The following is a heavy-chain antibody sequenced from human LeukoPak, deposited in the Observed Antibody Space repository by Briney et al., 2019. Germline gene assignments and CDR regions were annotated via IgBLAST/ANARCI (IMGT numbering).Heavy chain of an antibody. D-gene: IGHD3-10*01. CDR3: ARVDGRVTMVRGVIIVWYYYMDV. CDR2: IYTSGST. CDR1: GGSISSGSYY. V-gene: IGHV4-61*02. Sequence: PSETLSLTCTVSGGSISSGSYYWSWIRQPAGKGLEWIGRIYTSGSTNYNPSLKSRVTISVDTSKNQFSLKLSSVTAADTAVYYCARVDGRVTMVRGVIIVWYYYMDVWGKGTTVTVSS. J-gene: IGHJ6*03.